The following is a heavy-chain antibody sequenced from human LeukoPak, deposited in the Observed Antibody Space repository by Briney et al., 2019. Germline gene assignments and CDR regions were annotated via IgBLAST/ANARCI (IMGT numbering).Heavy chain of an antibody. CDR1: GSTFSDYS. CDR3: ARDPTTGTTDDPTMGY. CDR2: ISSSSSTI. D-gene: IGHD1-1*01. Sequence: GGSLRLSCEASGSTFSDYSMSWVRQAPGKGLEWLSYISSSSSTIYYADSMKGRFTISRDNAKNSLYLQMNNLRAEDTAVYYCARDPTTGTTDDPTMGYWGQGILVTVSS. J-gene: IGHJ4*02. V-gene: IGHV3-48*01.